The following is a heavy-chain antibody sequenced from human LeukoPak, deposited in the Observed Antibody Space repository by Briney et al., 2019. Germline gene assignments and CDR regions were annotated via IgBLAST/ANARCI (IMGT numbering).Heavy chain of an antibody. CDR3: AKYYYDSSGAYYFDC. V-gene: IGHV3-23*01. CDR2: MSGSGGST. Sequence: GGSLRLSCAASVFTFSSYAMSWVRQAPGKGLEGVSAMSGSGGSTYNADSVKGRFTISRDNFKNTLYLQMNSLRAEDTAVYYCAKYYYDSSGAYYFDCWGQGTLVTVSS. D-gene: IGHD3-22*01. CDR1: VFTFSSYA. J-gene: IGHJ4*02.